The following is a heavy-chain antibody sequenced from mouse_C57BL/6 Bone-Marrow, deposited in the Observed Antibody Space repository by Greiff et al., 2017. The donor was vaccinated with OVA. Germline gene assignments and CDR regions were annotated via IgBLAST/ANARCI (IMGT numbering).Heavy chain of an antibody. CDR1: GFNIKDDY. D-gene: IGHD2-1*01. V-gene: IGHV14-4*01. J-gene: IGHJ3*01. Sequence: VQLQQSGAELVRPGASVKLSCTASGFNIKDDYMHWVKQRPEQGLEWIGWIDPENGGTKYASKFQGKATITADTSSNTAYLQLSSLTSEDTAVYYCIPYGNYGFAYWGEGTLVTVSA. CDR3: IPYGNYGFAY. CDR2: IDPENGGT.